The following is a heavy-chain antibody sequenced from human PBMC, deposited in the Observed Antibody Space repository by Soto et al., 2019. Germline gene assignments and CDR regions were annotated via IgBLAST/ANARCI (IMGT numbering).Heavy chain of an antibody. V-gene: IGHV4-61*01. Sequence: QVQLQESGPGLVKPSETLSLTCTVSGGSVSSGSYYWSWIRQPPGKGLEWIGYIYYSGSTNYNPSVESRVTISVDTSKNQFSLKLSSVTAADTAVYYCAREARSQGWFDPWGQGTLVTVSS. J-gene: IGHJ5*02. CDR2: IYYSGST. CDR3: AREARSQGWFDP. CDR1: GGSVSSGSYY. D-gene: IGHD4-17*01.